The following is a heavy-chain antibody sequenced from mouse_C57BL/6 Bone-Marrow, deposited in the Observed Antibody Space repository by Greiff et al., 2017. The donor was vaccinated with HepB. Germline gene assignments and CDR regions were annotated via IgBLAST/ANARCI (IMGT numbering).Heavy chain of an antibody. J-gene: IGHJ2*01. Sequence: QVQLKQPGAELVMPGASVKLSCKASGYTFTSYWMHWVKQRPGQGLEWIGEIDPSDSYTNYNQKFKGKSTLTVDKSSSTAYMQLSSLTSEDSAVYYCAILWPFYWGQGTTLTVSS. CDR3: AILWPFY. V-gene: IGHV1-69*01. CDR1: GYTFTSYW. D-gene: IGHD1-1*02. CDR2: IDPSDSYT.